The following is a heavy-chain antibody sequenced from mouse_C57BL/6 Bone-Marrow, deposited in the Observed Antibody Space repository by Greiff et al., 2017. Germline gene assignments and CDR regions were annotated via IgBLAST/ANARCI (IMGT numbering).Heavy chain of an antibody. CDR2: ISDGGSYT. V-gene: IGHV5-4*01. J-gene: IGHJ1*03. CDR1: GFTFSSYA. Sequence: EVQVVESGGGLVKPGGSLKLSCAASGFTFSSYAMSWVRQTPEKRLEWVATISDGGSYTYSPDNVKGRFPISRDNAKNNRYLQMSHLKSEDTAMYYCARVTTRYFDVGGTGTTVTVSS. CDR3: ARVTTRYFDV.